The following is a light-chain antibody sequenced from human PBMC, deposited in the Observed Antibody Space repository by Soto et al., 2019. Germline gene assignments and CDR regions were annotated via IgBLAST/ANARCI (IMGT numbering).Light chain of an antibody. CDR1: SGHRSYT. J-gene: IGLJ3*02. CDR2: LNSDGSH. Sequence: QLVLTQSPSASASLGASVKLTCTLSSGHRSYTIAWHQQQPEKGPRYLMTLNSDGSHSKGDGIPDRFSGSSSGAERYLSISSLQSEDEADYYCQTWGTGIEVFGGGTKVTVL. V-gene: IGLV4-69*01. CDR3: QTWGTGIEV.